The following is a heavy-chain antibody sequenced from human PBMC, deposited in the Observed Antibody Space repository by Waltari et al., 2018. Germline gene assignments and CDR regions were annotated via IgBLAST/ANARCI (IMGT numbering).Heavy chain of an antibody. CDR2: IIPICGTA. CDR1: GGTFSSSA. CDR3: ARVGSRGVGATYFDY. Sequence: QVQLVQSGAEVKKPGSSVKVSCKASGGTFSSSAISWVRQAPGQGLAGMGGIIPICGTANYAKKFQGRVTITADESTSTAYMELSSLRSEDTAVYYCARVGSRGVGATYFDYWGQGTLVTVSS. J-gene: IGHJ4*02. V-gene: IGHV1-69*01. D-gene: IGHD1-26*01.